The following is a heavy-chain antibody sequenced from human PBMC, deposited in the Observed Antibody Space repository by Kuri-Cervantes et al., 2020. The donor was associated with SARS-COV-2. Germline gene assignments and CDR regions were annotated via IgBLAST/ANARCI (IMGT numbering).Heavy chain of an antibody. D-gene: IGHD1-26*01. CDR1: GYTFTSYA. CDR3: ARDQRVGATLGDAFDI. J-gene: IGHJ3*02. Sequence: ASVKVSCKASGYTFTSYAMHWVRQAPGQRLEWMGWSNAGNGNTKYSQEFQGGVTMTTDTSTSTAYMELRSLRSDDTAVYYCARDQRVGATLGDAFDIWGQGTMVTVSS. V-gene: IGHV1-3*02. CDR2: SNAGNGNT.